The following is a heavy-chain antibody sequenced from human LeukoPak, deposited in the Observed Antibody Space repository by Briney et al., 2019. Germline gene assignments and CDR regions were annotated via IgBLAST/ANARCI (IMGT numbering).Heavy chain of an antibody. CDR3: AGTLITRLFTVDV. CDR1: GGSISSSSYY. Sequence: SETLSLTCTVSGGSISSSSYYWGWIRQPPGKGLEWIGSIYYSGSTYYNPSLKSRVTISVDTSKNQFSLKLSSVTAADTAVYYCAGTLITRLFTVDVWGKGTTVTVSS. J-gene: IGHJ6*04. CDR2: IYYSGST. V-gene: IGHV4-39*07. D-gene: IGHD2/OR15-2a*01.